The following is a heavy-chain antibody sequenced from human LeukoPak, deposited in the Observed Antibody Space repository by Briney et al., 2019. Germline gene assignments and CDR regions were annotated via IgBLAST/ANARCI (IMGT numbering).Heavy chain of an antibody. CDR2: IQPGDSET. V-gene: IGHV5-51*01. D-gene: IGHD7-27*01. CDR1: GYSFTNHW. Sequence: GESLQISCKGSGYSFTNHWIGWVRQMPGKGLEWMGIIQPGDSETRYSPPFQGQVTISADKSISTAYVQWSSLKASDTAMYYCARLAGDWYFDLWGRGTQVTVSS. J-gene: IGHJ2*01. CDR3: ARLAGDWYFDL.